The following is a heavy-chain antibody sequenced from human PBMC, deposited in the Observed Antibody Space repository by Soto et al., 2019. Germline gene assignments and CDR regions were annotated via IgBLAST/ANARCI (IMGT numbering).Heavy chain of an antibody. V-gene: IGHV4-59*01. CDR1: GGSISSYY. CDR2: IYYSVIT. CDR3: ARYSGSGRPSYNSFHP. D-gene: IGHD3-10*01. Sequence: SETLSLTCAVSGGSISSYYWSWIREPPGKGLEWIGYIYYSVITKYSPSLKSRVTISVDTSKNQFSLKLSSVTAADTAVYYCARYSGSGRPSYNSFHPWGQGTLVTVFS. J-gene: IGHJ5*02.